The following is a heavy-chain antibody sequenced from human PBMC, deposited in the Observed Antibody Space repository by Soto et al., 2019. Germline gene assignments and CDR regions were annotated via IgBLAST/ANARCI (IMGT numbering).Heavy chain of an antibody. CDR1: GGSISSYY. CDR2: IYYSGST. V-gene: IGHV4-59*01. CDR3: ARGETKFRYGFDY. J-gene: IGHJ4*02. D-gene: IGHD5-18*01. Sequence: QVQLQESGPGLVKPSETLSLTCTVSGGSISSYYWSWFRQPPGKGLEWIGYIYYSGSTNYNPSLKSRVTISVDTSKNQFSLKLSSVTAADTAVYHCARGETKFRYGFDYWGQGTLVTLSS.